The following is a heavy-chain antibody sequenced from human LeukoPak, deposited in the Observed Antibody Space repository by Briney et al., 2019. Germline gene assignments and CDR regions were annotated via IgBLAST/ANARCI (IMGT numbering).Heavy chain of an antibody. CDR1: GFTFSSYA. CDR3: ANNSDFDY. J-gene: IGHJ4*02. Sequence: GGSLRLSCAASGFTFSSYAMSWVRQAPGKGLEWVSRISSSGISTFYADSVKGRFTISRDNSKNTLYLQMNSLRAEDTALYYCANNSDFDYWGQGTLVTVSS. D-gene: IGHD2/OR15-2a*01. CDR2: ISSSGIST. V-gene: IGHV3-23*01.